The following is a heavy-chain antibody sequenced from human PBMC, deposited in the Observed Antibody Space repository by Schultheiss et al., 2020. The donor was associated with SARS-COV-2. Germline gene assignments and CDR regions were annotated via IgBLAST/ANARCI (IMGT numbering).Heavy chain of an antibody. Sequence: GGSLRLSCAASGFTFISYEMNWVRQAPGKGLEWVSYVSGSGTTIHYADSVKGRFTISRDNAKNSLYLQMSSLRAEDTAVYYCANSQRDGYLYYFDYWGQGTLVTVSS. V-gene: IGHV3-48*03. D-gene: IGHD5-24*01. J-gene: IGHJ4*02. CDR1: GFTFISYE. CDR3: ANSQRDGYLYYFDY. CDR2: VSGSGTTI.